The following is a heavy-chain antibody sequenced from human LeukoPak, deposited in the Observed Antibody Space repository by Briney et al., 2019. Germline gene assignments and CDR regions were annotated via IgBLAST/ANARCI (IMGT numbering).Heavy chain of an antibody. J-gene: IGHJ6*04. D-gene: IGHD6-13*01. CDR3: ARAPGYTPAYGMDV. CDR2: IWYDGSNK. Sequence: GGSLRLSCAASGYTFSSYGMHWVRQAPGKGLEWVAVIWYDGSNKYYADSVKGRFTISRDNSKNTLYLQMNSLRAEDTVVYYCARAPGYTPAYGMDVWGKGTTVTVSS. CDR1: GYTFSSYG. V-gene: IGHV3-33*01.